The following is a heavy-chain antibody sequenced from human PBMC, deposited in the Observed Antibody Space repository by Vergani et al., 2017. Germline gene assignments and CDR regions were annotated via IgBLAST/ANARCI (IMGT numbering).Heavy chain of an antibody. Sequence: VQLVESGGGVVQPGRSLRLSCAASGFTFSSYGMHWVRQAPGKGLEWVAVISYDGSNKYYADSVKGRFTITRDNSKNTLYLQMNSLRTEDTAVYYCAKDSTPYYYYYGMDVWGQGTTVTVSS. J-gene: IGHJ6*02. CDR2: ISYDGSNK. CDR1: GFTFSSYG. V-gene: IGHV3-30*18. CDR3: AKDSTPYYYYYGMDV.